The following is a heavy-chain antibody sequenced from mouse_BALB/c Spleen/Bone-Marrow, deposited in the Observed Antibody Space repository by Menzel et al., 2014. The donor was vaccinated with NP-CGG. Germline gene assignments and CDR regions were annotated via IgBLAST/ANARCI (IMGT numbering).Heavy chain of an antibody. V-gene: IGHV4-1*02. J-gene: IGHJ3*01. D-gene: IGHD1-2*01. CDR3: AKNYYYGYVAY. CDR2: INPDSSTI. CDR1: GFDFSRFW. Sequence: VQLKESGGGLVQPGGSLKLSCAASGFDFSRFWLSWVRQAPGKGLEWIGEINPDSSTINYTPSLKDKFIISRDNAKNTLYLQMSKVRSEDTALYYCAKNYYYGYVAYWGQRTLVTVSA.